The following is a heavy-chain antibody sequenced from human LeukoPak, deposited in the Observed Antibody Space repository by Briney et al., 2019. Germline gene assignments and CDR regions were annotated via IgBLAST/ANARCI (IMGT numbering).Heavy chain of an antibody. CDR2: VSAYNGNT. CDR1: GYTCISYG. CDR3: ARGKRGYFFDY. D-gene: IGHD3-16*01. V-gene: IGHV1-18*01. J-gene: IGHJ4*02. Sequence: ASVKVSCKASGYTCISYGVSWVRQAPGQGLEWMGWVSAYNGNTNYAQELQGRVTMTTDTSTSTAYMELRSLRSDDTAVYYCARGKRGYFFDYWGQGTLVTVSS.